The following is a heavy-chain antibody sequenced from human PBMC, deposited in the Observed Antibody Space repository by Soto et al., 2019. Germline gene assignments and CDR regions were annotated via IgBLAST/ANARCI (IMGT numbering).Heavy chain of an antibody. CDR3: ARHGIPREGYFDY. CDR1: GGSNSGYH. CDR2: IYYSGST. D-gene: IGHD1-1*01. V-gene: IGHV4-59*08. Sequence: SETLYLTCNGAGGSNSGYHCIWSRQQKGKGLEWIGYIYYSGSTNYNPSLKSRVTIPVDTSKNQFSLKLSCVTAADTAVYYCARHGIPREGYFDYWGQGTLVTVSS. J-gene: IGHJ4*02.